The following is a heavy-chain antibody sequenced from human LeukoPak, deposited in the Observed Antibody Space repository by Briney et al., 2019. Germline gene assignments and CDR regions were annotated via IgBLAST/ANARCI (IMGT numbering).Heavy chain of an antibody. D-gene: IGHD4-17*01. V-gene: IGHV3-66*01. CDR1: GFTVSSNY. CDR3: ARGGYGDYGLRSY. CDR2: IYSGGST. J-gene: IGHJ4*02. Sequence: GGSLRLSCAASGFTVSSNYMSWVRQAPGKGLEWVSVIYSGGSTYYADSVKGRFTTSRDNSKNTLYLQMNSLRAEDTAVYYCARGGYGDYGLRSYWGQGTLVTVSS.